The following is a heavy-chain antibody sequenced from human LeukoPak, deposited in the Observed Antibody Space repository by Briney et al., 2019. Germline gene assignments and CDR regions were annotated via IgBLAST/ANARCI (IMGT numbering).Heavy chain of an antibody. V-gene: IGHV3-48*03. CDR3: ARVGSIAAAGTPDY. D-gene: IGHD6-13*01. J-gene: IGHJ4*02. Sequence: GGSLRLSCAASGFTFSGYEMNWVRQAPGKGLEWVSYISSSGSIIYYADSVKGRFTTSRDNAKNSLYLQMNSLRAEDTAVYYCARVGSIAAAGTPDYWGQGTLVTVSS. CDR1: GFTFSGYE. CDR2: ISSSGSII.